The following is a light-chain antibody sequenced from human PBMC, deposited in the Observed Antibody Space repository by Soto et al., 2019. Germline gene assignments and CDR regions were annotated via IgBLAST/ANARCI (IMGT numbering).Light chain of an antibody. V-gene: IGKV1-5*01. Sequence: DIPMTQSPSTLSASVGDRVTIACRASQSIRTWLAWYQQKPGKAPKLLIYDAFDLQNGVPSRFSGAGSGTEFTLTISSLQVDDFATYYCQQYESDARTFGQGTKVEI. J-gene: IGKJ1*01. CDR1: QSIRTW. CDR2: DAF. CDR3: QQYESDART.